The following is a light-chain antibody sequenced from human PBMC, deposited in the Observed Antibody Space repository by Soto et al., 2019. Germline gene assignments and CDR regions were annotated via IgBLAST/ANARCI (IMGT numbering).Light chain of an antibody. CDR1: QSITNN. V-gene: IGKV3-11*01. CDR3: QQRNIWPPVT. CDR2: GAF. J-gene: IGKJ5*01. Sequence: EIVMTQSPATLSVSPGESGTLSCRASQSITNNLAWYQQKPGQAPRLLIYGAFNRATGIPARFSGSGSGADFTLTISSLEPEDFAVYYCQQRNIWPPVTFGQGTRLEIK.